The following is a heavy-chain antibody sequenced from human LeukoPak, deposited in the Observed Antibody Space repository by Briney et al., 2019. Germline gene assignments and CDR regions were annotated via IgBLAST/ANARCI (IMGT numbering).Heavy chain of an antibody. V-gene: IGHV3-53*01. D-gene: IGHD2-15*01. J-gene: IGHJ3*01. CDR1: GFTVSSNY. Sequence: PGGSLRLSCAASGFTVSSNYMSWVRQAPGKGLEWVSVIYSGGSTYYADSVKGRFTISRGNAKSSLYLQMDTLRAGDTAVYFCAREILPHCRGYSCSSGSALDVWGQGTMVIVSS. CDR3: AREILPHCRGYSCSSGSALDV. CDR2: IYSGGST.